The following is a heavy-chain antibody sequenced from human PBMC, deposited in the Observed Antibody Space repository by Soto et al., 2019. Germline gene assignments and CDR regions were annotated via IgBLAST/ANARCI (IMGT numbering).Heavy chain of an antibody. Sequence: GASVKVSCKASGYTFTSYDINWVRQATGQGLEWMGWMNPNSGNTGYAQKFQGRVTMTRNTSISTAYMELSSLRSEDTAVYYCARARSGSSHVAFDIWSRGRMVTVAS. V-gene: IGHV1-8*01. D-gene: IGHD2-15*01. CDR2: MNPNSGNT. J-gene: IGHJ3*02. CDR3: ARARSGSSHVAFDI. CDR1: GYTFTSYD.